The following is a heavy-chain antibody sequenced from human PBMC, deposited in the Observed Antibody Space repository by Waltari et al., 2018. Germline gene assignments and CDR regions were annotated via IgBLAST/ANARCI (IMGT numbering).Heavy chain of an antibody. CDR2: IYSGSST. J-gene: IGHJ4*02. CDR1: GFTVSSNY. CDR3: ARDPYGDYGDY. D-gene: IGHD4-17*01. V-gene: IGHV3-53*01. Sequence: EVQLVESGGGLIQPGGSLRLSCAASGFTVSSNYMSWVRQAPGKGLEWVSVIYSGSSTYYADSVKGRVTISRDNSKSTLYLQMNSLRAEDTAVYYCARDPYGDYGDYWGQGTLVTVSS.